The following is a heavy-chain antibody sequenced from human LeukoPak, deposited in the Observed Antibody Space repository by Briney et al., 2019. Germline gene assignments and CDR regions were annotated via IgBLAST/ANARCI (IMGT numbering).Heavy chain of an antibody. Sequence: SETLSLTCAVYGGSFSDYSWSWIRQPPGKGLEWIGEINHSGRTNYNPSLKSRVTISVDTPKNQFSLKLSSVTAADTAVYYCARGLGGYSYGYPYYYYYYMDVWGKGTTVTVSS. CDR3: ARGLGGYSYGYPYYYYYYMDV. CDR1: GGSFSDYS. CDR2: INHSGRT. V-gene: IGHV4-34*01. D-gene: IGHD5-18*01. J-gene: IGHJ6*03.